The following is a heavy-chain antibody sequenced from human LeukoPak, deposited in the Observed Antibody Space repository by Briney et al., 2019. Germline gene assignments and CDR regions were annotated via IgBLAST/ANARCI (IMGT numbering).Heavy chain of an antibody. CDR2: IIPIFGTA. CDR3: ARGSGITILGVANYNWFDP. V-gene: IGHV1-69*05. Sequence: GASMKVSCKASGGTFSSYAISWVRQAPGQGLEWMGGIIPIFGTANYAQKFQGRVTITTDESTSTAYMELSSLRSEDTAVYYCARGSGITILGVANYNWFDPWGQGTLVTVSS. CDR1: GGTFSSYA. J-gene: IGHJ5*02. D-gene: IGHD3-3*01.